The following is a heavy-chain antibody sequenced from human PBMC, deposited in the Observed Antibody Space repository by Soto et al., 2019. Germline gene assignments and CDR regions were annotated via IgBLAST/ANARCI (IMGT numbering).Heavy chain of an antibody. Sequence: GGSLRLSCAASGFTFSTYTMSWVRRAPGKGLEWVSAISGSGGSPSYADSVQGRFTISRDNPKKTLYLQMNSLRAEDTAVYYCARAMGDFWTAMDVWGKGTKVTVSS. J-gene: IGHJ6*03. CDR2: ISGSGGSP. D-gene: IGHD3-3*01. V-gene: IGHV3-23*01. CDR1: GFTFSTYT. CDR3: ARAMGDFWTAMDV.